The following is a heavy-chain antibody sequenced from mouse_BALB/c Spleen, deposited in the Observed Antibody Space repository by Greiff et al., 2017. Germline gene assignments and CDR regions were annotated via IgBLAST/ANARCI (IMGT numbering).Heavy chain of an antibody. J-gene: IGHJ1*01. CDR1: GFTFSSYG. CDR3: AREDSGTDWYFDV. Sequence: DVMLVESGGGLVQPGGSLKLSCAASGFTFSSYGMSWVRQTPDKRLELVATINSNGGSTYYPDSVKGRFTISRDNAKNTLYLQMSSLKSEDTAMYYCAREDSGTDWYFDVWGAGTTVTVSS. D-gene: IGHD4-1*01. V-gene: IGHV5-6-3*01. CDR2: INSNGGST.